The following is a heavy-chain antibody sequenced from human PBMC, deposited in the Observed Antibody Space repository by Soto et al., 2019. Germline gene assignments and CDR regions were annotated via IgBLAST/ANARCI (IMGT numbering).Heavy chain of an antibody. Sequence: GGSLRLSCAASGFTFSSYWMSWVRQAPGKGLEWVANIKQDGSEKYYVDSVKGRFTISRDNAKNSLYLQMNSLRAEDTAVYYCARVSPKPMPGDVVVVAAMIPHWYFDLWGRGTLVTVSS. V-gene: IGHV3-7*01. J-gene: IGHJ2*01. D-gene: IGHD2-15*01. CDR3: ARVSPKPMPGDVVVVAAMIPHWYFDL. CDR2: IKQDGSEK. CDR1: GFTFSSYW.